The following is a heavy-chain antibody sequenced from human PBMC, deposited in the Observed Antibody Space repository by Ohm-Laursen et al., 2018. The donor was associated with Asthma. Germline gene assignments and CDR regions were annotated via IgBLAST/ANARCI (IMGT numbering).Heavy chain of an antibody. CDR2: INPNSGGT. CDR3: ARERVRDIVVVPAAIWFDP. D-gene: IGHD2-2*01. Sequence: SVKVSCKASGYTFTGYYMHSVRQAPGQGLEWMGWINPNSGGTNYAQKFQGWVTMTRDTSISTAYMELSSLRSEDTAVYYCARERVRDIVVVPAAIWFDPWGQGTLVTVSS. V-gene: IGHV1-2*04. CDR1: GYTFTGYY. J-gene: IGHJ5*02.